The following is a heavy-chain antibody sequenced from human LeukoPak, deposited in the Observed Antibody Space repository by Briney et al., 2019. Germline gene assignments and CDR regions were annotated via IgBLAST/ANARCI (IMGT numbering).Heavy chain of an antibody. Sequence: SETLSLTCTVSGGSISSSSYYWGWIRQPPGKGLEWIGSIYYSGSTYYNPSLKSRVTISVDTSKNQFSLKLSSVTAADTAVYYCARGGGYGDYESAMAFDIWGQGTMVTVSS. CDR2: IYYSGST. CDR1: GGSISSSSYY. D-gene: IGHD4-17*01. J-gene: IGHJ3*02. CDR3: ARGGGYGDYESAMAFDI. V-gene: IGHV4-39*07.